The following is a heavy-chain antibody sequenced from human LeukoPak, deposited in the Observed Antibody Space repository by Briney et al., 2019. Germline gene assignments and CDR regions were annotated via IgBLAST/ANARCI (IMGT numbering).Heavy chain of an antibody. CDR3: AKVGYCTSTSCYGLPFDY. J-gene: IGHJ4*02. CDR1: GFTFSSYG. D-gene: IGHD2-2*01. CDR2: ISYDGSNK. V-gene: IGHV3-30*18. Sequence: GGSLRLSCAASGFTFSSYGMHWVRQAPGKGLEWVAVISYDGSNKYYADSVKGRYTISRDNSKNPLYLQMNSLRAEDTAVYYCAKVGYCTSTSCYGLPFDYWGQGTLVTVSS.